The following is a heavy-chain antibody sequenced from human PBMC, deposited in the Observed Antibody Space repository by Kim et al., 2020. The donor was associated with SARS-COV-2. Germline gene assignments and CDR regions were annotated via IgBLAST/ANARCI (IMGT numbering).Heavy chain of an antibody. Sequence: QGRVTMTRDTSTSTVYMELSSLRSEDTAVYYCARNDIVVVPAAYYYGMDVWGQGTTVTVSS. D-gene: IGHD2-2*01. J-gene: IGHJ6*02. V-gene: IGHV1-46*01. CDR3: ARNDIVVVPAAYYYGMDV.